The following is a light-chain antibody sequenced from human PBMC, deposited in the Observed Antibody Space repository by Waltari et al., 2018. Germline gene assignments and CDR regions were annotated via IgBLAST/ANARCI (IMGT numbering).Light chain of an antibody. CDR1: SSNIGGNY. CDR2: RNY. V-gene: IGLV1-47*01. J-gene: IGLJ2*01. CDR3: ATWDDSLSGVV. Sequence: QSVLTQPPSASGTPGQRVTISCSGSSSNIGGNYVYWYQQLPGTAPKLLIYRNYRLPSGVPYRFSGSKSGTSASLAISGLRSEDEADYFCATWDDSLSGVVFGGGTKVTVL.